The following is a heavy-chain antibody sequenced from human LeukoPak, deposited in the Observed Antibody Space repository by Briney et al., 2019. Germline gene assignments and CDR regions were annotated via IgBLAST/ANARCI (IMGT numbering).Heavy chain of an antibody. V-gene: IGHV3-21*01. CDR1: GFTFRSDS. Sequence: GGALRLSLAASGFTFRSDSMNLVRQAPGKGLEWVSSISSSSSYIHYADSVKGRFTISRDNAKNSLYLQMNSLRAEDTAVYYCARDPWGSRGYWGQGTLVTVSS. CDR2: ISSSSSYI. J-gene: IGHJ4*02. D-gene: IGHD7-27*01. CDR3: ARDPWGSRGY.